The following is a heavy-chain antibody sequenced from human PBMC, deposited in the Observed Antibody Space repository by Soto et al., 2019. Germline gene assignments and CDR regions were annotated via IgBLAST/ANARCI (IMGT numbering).Heavy chain of an antibody. J-gene: IGHJ5*02. V-gene: IGHV3-33*01. Sequence: GGSLRLSCAASGFTLSSYVMHWVRQAPGKGLEWVALIWYDGTIEQYAVSVKGRFTISRDNPENTLFLQMNSLRGEDTAVYYCARQSESYGWFDPWGQGTLVTVSS. CDR2: IWYDGTIE. D-gene: IGHD3-10*01. CDR1: GFTLSSYV. CDR3: ARQSESYGWFDP.